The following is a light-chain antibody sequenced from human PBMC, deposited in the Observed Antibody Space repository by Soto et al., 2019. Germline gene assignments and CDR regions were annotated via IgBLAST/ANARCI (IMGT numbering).Light chain of an antibody. CDR2: DVS. J-gene: IGKJ1*01. CDR1: QSMSTL. Sequence: DIQMTQSPSTLSASVGDRVTITCRASQSMSTLLAWYQQKPGKAPKFLMYDVSTLESGVPSRFSGSGSGTEFTLTISSLQPDDFATYYCQQYNSYPWTFGQGTKVDIK. V-gene: IGKV1-5*01. CDR3: QQYNSYPWT.